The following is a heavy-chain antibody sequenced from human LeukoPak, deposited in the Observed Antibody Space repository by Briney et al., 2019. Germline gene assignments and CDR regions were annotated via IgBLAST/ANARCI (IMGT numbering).Heavy chain of an antibody. CDR3: ARAPSEVGGYYPEYFRH. J-gene: IGHJ1*01. CDR2: IKSDGTGI. V-gene: IGHV3-74*03. D-gene: IGHD3-22*01. Sequence: GGSLRLSCTASGFTFSDYWMYWVRQAPGKGLVWVSRIKSDGTGILYEDFAEGRFTISRDNAKNALYLQMSSLRAEDTGVYYCARAPSEVGGYYPEYFRHWGQGTLVTVSS. CDR1: GFTFSDYW.